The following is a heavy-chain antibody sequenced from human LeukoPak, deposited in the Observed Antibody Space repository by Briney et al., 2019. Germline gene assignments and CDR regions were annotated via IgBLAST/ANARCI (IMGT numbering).Heavy chain of an antibody. CDR1: VYTFTGYY. CDR3: ARMESYYDFWSGYSA. Sequence: ASVKVSCKASVYTFTGYYMHWVRQAPGQGLEWMGWINPNSGGTNYAQKFQGRVTMTRDTSISTAYMELSRLRSDDTAVYYCARMESYYDFWSGYSAWGQGTLVTVSS. CDR2: INPNSGGT. J-gene: IGHJ4*02. V-gene: IGHV1-2*02. D-gene: IGHD3-3*01.